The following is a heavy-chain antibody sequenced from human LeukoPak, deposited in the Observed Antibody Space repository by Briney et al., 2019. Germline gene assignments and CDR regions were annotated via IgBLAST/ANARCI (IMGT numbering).Heavy chain of an antibody. V-gene: IGHV1-2*02. CDR2: INPNSDAT. Sequence: GASVKASCKASGYTFTDYSMHWVRQAPGQGLEWMGWINPNSDATNFAQNFQGRVTMTRDTSISTAYMELSRLRSDDTAVYYCARVLGAVAGTGGWFDPWGQGTLVTVSS. CDR1: GYTFTDYS. CDR3: ARVLGAVAGTGGWFDP. J-gene: IGHJ5*02. D-gene: IGHD6-19*01.